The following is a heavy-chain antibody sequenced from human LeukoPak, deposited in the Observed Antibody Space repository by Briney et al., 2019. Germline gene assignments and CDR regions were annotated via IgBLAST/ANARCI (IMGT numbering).Heavy chain of an antibody. D-gene: IGHD3-22*01. CDR2: ISAYNGNT. J-gene: IGHJ4*02. CDR1: GYTFTSYG. Sequence: ASVKVSCKASGYTFTSYGISWVRQAPGQGLEWMGWISAYNGNTNYAQKLQGRVTMTTDTSTSTAYMELRSLRSDDTAVYYCARAAGDYYDSSGYYWDWGQGALVTVSS. CDR3: ARAAGDYYDSSGYYWD. V-gene: IGHV1-18*01.